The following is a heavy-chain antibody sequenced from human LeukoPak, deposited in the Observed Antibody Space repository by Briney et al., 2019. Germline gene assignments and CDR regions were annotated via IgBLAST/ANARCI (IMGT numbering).Heavy chain of an antibody. V-gene: IGHV4-61*01. CDR2: IYYSGST. CDR3: ARDLGDSSGWYGGQHGFDY. D-gene: IGHD6-19*01. CDR1: GGSVSSGSYY. J-gene: IGHJ4*02. Sequence: SETLSLTCTVSGGSVSSGSYYWSWIRQPPGKGLEWIGYIYYSGSTNYNPSLKSRVTISVDTSKNQFSLKLSSVTAADTAVYYCARDLGDSSGWYGGQHGFDYWGQGTLVTVSS.